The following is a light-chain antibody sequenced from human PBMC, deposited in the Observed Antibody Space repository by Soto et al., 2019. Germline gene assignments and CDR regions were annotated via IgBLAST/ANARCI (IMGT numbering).Light chain of an antibody. CDR1: SSNIGSNT. V-gene: IGLV1-44*01. J-gene: IGLJ2*01. Sequence: QLVLTQPPSASGTPGQRVTISCSGSSSNIGSNTVNWYQQLPGTAPKLLIYSNNQRPSGVPDRFSGSKSGTSASLAISGLQSEDEADYYCAAGEDILNGVVFGGGTKLTVL. CDR2: SNN. CDR3: AAGEDILNGVV.